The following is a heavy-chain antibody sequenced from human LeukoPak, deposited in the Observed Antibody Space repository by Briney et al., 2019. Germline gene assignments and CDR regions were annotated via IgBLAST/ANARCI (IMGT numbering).Heavy chain of an antibody. D-gene: IGHD3-9*01. J-gene: IGHJ4*02. V-gene: IGHV3-23*01. CDR3: ANGPSAGLRYFDWNPIDY. CDR1: GFNFSIYP. Sequence: RPGGTLRLSCTTSGFNFSIYPMTWVRQAPGKGLEWVSAISGSGGSTYYADSVKGRFTISRDNSKNTLYLQMNSLRAEDTAVYYCANGPSAGLRYFDWNPIDYWGQGTLVTVSS. CDR2: ISGSGGST.